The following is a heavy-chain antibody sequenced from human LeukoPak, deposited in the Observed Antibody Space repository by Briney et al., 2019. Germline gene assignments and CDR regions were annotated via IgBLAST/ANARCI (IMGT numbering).Heavy chain of an antibody. CDR1: GGSISSYY. V-gene: IGHV4-59*01. CDR2: IYSSGTT. D-gene: IGHD3-10*01. Sequence: PSETLSLTCTVSGGSISSYYWSWIRQPPGKGLEWIGYIYSSGTTNYNPSLKSRVTISIDTSKNEFSLKLTSVTAADTAVYYCAREANYYGSGSYFEGTFDHWGQGPLVIVSS. J-gene: IGHJ4*02. CDR3: AREANYYGSGSYFEGTFDH.